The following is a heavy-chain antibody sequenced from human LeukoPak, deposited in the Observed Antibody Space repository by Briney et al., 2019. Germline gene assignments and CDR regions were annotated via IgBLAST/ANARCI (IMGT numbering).Heavy chain of an antibody. J-gene: IGHJ4*02. CDR3: ASRDGYNYVRDY. V-gene: IGHV3-53*01. Sequence: GGSLRLSCTASGFTVSSNYMIWVRQAPGKGLEWVSVIYSGGSTYYADSVKGRFTISRDNSKNTLYLQMNSLRAEDTAVYYCASRDGYNYVRDYWGQGTLVTVSS. CDR1: GFTVSSNY. D-gene: IGHD5-24*01. CDR2: IYSGGST.